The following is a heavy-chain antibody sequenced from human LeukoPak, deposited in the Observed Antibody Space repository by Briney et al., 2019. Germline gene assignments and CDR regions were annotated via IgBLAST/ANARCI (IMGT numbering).Heavy chain of an antibody. Sequence: GGSLRLSCAASGFTFNNYEMNWVRQAPGKGLEWVSAISGSGGNTYYADSVKGRFAITRDNSENTLYLQMNTLRAEDTAVYYCAKDLRVASMGHHYFDQWGQGTLVTVSS. J-gene: IGHJ4*02. V-gene: IGHV3-23*01. CDR1: GFTFNNYE. CDR2: ISGSGGNT. D-gene: IGHD5-12*01. CDR3: AKDLRVASMGHHYFDQ.